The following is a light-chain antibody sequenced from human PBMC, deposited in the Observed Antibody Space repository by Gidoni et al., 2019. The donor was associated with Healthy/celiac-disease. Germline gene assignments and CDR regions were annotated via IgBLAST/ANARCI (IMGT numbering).Light chain of an antibody. CDR2: WAS. CDR1: QSVLYSSNNKNY. V-gene: IGKV4-1*01. J-gene: IGKJ1*01. CDR3: QQYYSTPWT. Sequence: DIVMTQSPDSLAVSLGERATINCKSSQSVLYSSNNKNYLAWYQQKPGQPPKLLIYWASTRESGVPDRFSGRGSGTDFTLTISSLQAEDVAVYYCQQYYSTPWTFXQXTKVEIK.